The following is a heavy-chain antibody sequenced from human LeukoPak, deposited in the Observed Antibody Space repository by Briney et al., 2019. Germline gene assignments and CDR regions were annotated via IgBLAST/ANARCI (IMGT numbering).Heavy chain of an antibody. CDR3: AKDRWERLGGLDP. D-gene: IGHD1-26*01. J-gene: IGHJ5*02. Sequence: PGGSLRLSCAASGFTFSTYPMHWVRQAPGKGLEWVAVIADDGKDKHYVESVKGRFTVSRDNSKNTLYLQMNSLRAEDTAVYYCAKDRWERLGGLDPWGQGTLVTVSS. CDR2: IADDGKDK. V-gene: IGHV3-30*04. CDR1: GFTFSTYP.